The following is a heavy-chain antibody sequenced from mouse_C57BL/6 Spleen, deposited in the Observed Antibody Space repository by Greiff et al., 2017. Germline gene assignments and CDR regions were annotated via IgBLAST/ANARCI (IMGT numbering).Heavy chain of an antibody. CDR3: ARSPFPPEGFDY. CDR2: IAPNSGGT. CDR1: GYTFTSYW. Sequence: QVQLQQPGAELVKPGASVKLSCKASGYTFTSYWMHWVKQRPGRGLEWIGRIAPNSGGTKYNEKFKSKATLTVDKPSSTAYMQLSSLTSEDSAVYYCARSPFPPEGFDYWGQGTTLTVSS. J-gene: IGHJ2*01. V-gene: IGHV1-72*01.